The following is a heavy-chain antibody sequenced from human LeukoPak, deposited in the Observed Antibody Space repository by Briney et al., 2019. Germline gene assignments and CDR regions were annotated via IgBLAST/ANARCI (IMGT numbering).Heavy chain of an antibody. D-gene: IGHD3-22*01. CDR3: ARGGVGSSGYYDY. V-gene: IGHV3-66*01. CDR2: IYSGSST. J-gene: IGHJ4*02. Sequence: GGSLRLSCAASGFTVSSNYMSWLRQAPGKGPEWVSVIYSGSSTYYTDSVKGRFTISRDNSKNTLYLQMNSLRAEDTAVYYCARGGVGSSGYYDYWGQGTLVTVSS. CDR1: GFTVSSNY.